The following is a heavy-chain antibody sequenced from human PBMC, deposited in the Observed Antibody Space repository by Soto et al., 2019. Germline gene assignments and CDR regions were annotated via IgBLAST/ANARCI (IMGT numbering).Heavy chain of an antibody. Sequence: QVQLQESGPGLVKPSQTLSLTCTVSGGSISSGDDYWSWIRQPPGKGLEWIGYIYYSGSTYYNPSSKSPVTTSVDTSKNQFSLKLSSVNAADKGVYYCASSPTPWGQGTLVTVSS. CDR2: IYYSGST. V-gene: IGHV4-30-4*01. CDR3: ASSPTP. J-gene: IGHJ5*02. CDR1: GGSISSGDDY.